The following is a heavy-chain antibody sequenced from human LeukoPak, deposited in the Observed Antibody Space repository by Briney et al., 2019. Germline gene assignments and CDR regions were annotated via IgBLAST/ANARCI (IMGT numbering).Heavy chain of an antibody. CDR2: ISSSSSYI. CDR1: GFTFSSYS. D-gene: IGHD6-6*01. V-gene: IGHV3-21*01. J-gene: IGHJ6*03. CDR3: AREHVAARRSHYYYYMDV. Sequence: GGSLRLSCAASGFTFSSYSMNWVRQAPGKGLEWVSSISSSSSYIYYADSVKGRFTISRDNAKNSLYLQMNSLRAEDTAVYYCAREHVAARRSHYYYYMDVWGKGTTVTVSS.